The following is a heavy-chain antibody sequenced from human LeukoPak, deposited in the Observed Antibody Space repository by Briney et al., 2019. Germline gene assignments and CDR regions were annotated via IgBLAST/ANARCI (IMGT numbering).Heavy chain of an antibody. CDR2: INHSGST. CDR3: ARVVAVPAGSSPFDP. J-gene: IGHJ5*02. Sequence: KSSETLSLTCAVYGGSFSGYYWSWIRQPPGKGLEWIGEINHSGSTNYNPSLKSRVTISVDTSKNQFSLKLSSVTAADTAVYYCARVVAVPAGSSPFDPWGQGTLVTVSS. D-gene: IGHD6-19*01. CDR1: GGSFSGYY. V-gene: IGHV4-34*01.